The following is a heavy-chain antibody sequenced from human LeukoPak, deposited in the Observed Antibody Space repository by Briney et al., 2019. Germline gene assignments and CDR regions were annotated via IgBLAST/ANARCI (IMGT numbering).Heavy chain of an antibody. CDR3: ARIPRIAAAGTSWFDP. Sequence: ASVKVSCKASGYTFTSYGISWVRQAPGQGLEWMVWISAYNGNTKYAQKLQGRVTMTTDTSTSTAYMELRSLRSDDTAVYYCARIPRIAAAGTSWFDPWGQGTLVTVSS. CDR2: ISAYNGNT. CDR1: GYTFTSYG. D-gene: IGHD6-13*01. V-gene: IGHV1-18*01. J-gene: IGHJ5*02.